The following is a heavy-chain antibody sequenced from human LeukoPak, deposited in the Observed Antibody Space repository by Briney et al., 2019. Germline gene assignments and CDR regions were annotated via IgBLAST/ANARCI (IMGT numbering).Heavy chain of an antibody. CDR3: ARPGGIAAAAPTY. Sequence: SETLSLTCSVSGDSINSYYWGWIRQPPGKGLEWIGSIYYTGTTYFNPSLKSRVTISADTSKKQFSLNLSPVTAADTAVYYCARPGGIAAAAPTYWGQGTLVTVSS. D-gene: IGHD6-13*01. CDR1: GDSINSYY. CDR2: IYYTGTT. J-gene: IGHJ4*02. V-gene: IGHV4-39*01.